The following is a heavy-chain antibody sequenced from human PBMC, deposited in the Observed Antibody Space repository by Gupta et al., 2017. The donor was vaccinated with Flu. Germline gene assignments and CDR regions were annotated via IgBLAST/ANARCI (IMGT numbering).Heavy chain of an antibody. D-gene: IGHD6-13*01. CDR1: GFTFRPYW. V-gene: IGHV3-74*01. CDR2: INYDCSRT. J-gene: IGHJ5*02. Sequence: EVQLVESGGGLDPPGGSLRLYCAASGFTFRPYWLPWVRQPPGKGLVWVAWINYDCSRTTYAASVKGRFTVSRDNAKNTLYLQMNSLRAEDTAVYYWARGGEGLAAADNWFAPWGQGTLVTVSS. CDR3: ARGGEGLAAADNWFAP.